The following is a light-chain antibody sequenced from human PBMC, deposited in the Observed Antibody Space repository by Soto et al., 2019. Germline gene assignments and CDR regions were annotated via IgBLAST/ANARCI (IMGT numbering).Light chain of an antibody. CDR1: QSVSDN. J-gene: IGKJ2*01. V-gene: IGKV3-15*01. CDR3: QQSNNWPYT. CDR2: GAS. Sequence: EIVMTQSPATLSVSPGERATLSCRASQSVSDNLSWYQQKPGQAPRLLIYGASTRGTGITARFRGSRSGTEFPLTITSPQTGDFSWYYCQQSNNWPYTFGQGTKMDI.